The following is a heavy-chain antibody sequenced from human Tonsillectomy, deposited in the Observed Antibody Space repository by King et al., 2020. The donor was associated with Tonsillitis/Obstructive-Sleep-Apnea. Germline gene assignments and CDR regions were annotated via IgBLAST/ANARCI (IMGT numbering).Heavy chain of an antibody. Sequence: QLVQSGAEVKKPGESLRISCKGSGYSFTSYWISWVRQMPGKGLEWMGRIDPSDSYTNYSPFFQGHVTISADESISTAYLQWSSLNASDTAMYYCATFLTTGDAVDYWGQGTLVTVSS. D-gene: IGHD7-27*01. J-gene: IGHJ4*02. CDR2: IDPSDSYT. CDR1: GYSFTSYW. V-gene: IGHV5-10-1*01. CDR3: ATFLTTGDAVDY.